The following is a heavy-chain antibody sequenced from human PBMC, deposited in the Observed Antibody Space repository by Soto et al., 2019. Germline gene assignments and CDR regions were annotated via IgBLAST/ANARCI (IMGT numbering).Heavy chain of an antibody. D-gene: IGHD4-17*01. CDR2: INHSGST. V-gene: IGHV4-34*01. CDR1: GGSFSGDY. CDR3: ARGPTTVTTVRYFDY. J-gene: IGHJ4*02. Sequence: QVQLQQWGAGLLKPSETLSLTCAVYGGSFSGDYWSWIRQPPGNGLEWIGEINHSGSTNYNPSLKSLVTISVDTSKNQFSLKLSSVTAADTAVYYCARGPTTVTTVRYFDYWGQGTLVTVSS.